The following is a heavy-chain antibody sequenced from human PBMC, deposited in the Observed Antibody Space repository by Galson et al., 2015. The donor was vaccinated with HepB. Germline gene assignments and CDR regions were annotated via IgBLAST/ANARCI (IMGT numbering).Heavy chain of an antibody. CDR2: ISGGGGST. Sequence: SLRLSCAASGFTFNTYAMSWVRQAPGKGLEWVSGISGGGGSTYYADSVKGRFTASRDNSKNTLYLQMNSLRAEDTAIYYCARSTAYSGYPSYYFDYWGQGTLVTVSS. CDR3: ARSTAYSGYPSYYFDY. CDR1: GFTFNTYA. D-gene: IGHD5-12*01. V-gene: IGHV3-23*01. J-gene: IGHJ4*02.